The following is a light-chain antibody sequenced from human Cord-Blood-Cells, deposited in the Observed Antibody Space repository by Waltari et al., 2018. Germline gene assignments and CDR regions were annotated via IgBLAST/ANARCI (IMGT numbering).Light chain of an antibody. CDR1: ALQKQY. Sequence: SYELTQPPSVSVSPGQTARFTCSGDALQKQYAYWYQQKPGQAPVLVIYKDSERPAGIPERFSGSSSGTTVTLTISGVQAEDEADYYCQSADSSGTYEVFGGGTKLTVL. J-gene: IGLJ2*01. V-gene: IGLV3-25*03. CDR2: KDS. CDR3: QSADSSGTYEV.